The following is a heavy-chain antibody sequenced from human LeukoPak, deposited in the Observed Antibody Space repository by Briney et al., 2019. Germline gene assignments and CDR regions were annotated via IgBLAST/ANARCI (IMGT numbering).Heavy chain of an antibody. CDR1: GFTFDDYA. J-gene: IGHJ4*02. CDR2: ISGDGGST. Sequence: GGSLRLSCAASGFTFDDYAMHWVRQAPGQGLEWVSLISGDGGSTDYADSVKGRFTISRDNSKNSLYLQMSSLRTEDSALYYCAKLTGDYSENWGQGTVLTVSS. V-gene: IGHV3-43*02. CDR3: AKLTGDYSEN. D-gene: IGHD4-11*01.